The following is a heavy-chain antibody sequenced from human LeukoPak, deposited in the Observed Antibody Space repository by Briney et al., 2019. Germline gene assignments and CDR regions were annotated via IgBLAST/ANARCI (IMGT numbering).Heavy chain of an antibody. D-gene: IGHD6-19*01. CDR3: ARVSSGWQYYFDY. J-gene: IGHJ4*02. CDR1: GGSISSYY. CDR2: IYHSGST. Sequence: SETLSLTCTVSGGSISSYYWSWIRQPPGKGLEWIGEIYHSGSTNYNPSLKSRVTISVDKSKNQFSLKLSSVTAADTAVYYCARVSSGWQYYFDYWGQGTLVTVSS. V-gene: IGHV4-59*12.